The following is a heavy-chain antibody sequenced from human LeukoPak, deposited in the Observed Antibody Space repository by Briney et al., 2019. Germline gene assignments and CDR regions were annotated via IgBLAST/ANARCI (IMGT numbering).Heavy chain of an antibody. CDR3: AIESGSYYGYSDN. D-gene: IGHD1-26*01. J-gene: IGHJ4*02. Sequence: PGGSLRLSCAASGFTFSSHAMSWVRQAPGKGLEWVSGISGSGDSTHYADSVRGRFTISRDNSMNTLYLQMNSLRAEDTAVYYCAIESGSYYGYSDNWGQGTLVTVSS. CDR2: ISGSGDST. V-gene: IGHV3-23*01. CDR1: GFTFSSHA.